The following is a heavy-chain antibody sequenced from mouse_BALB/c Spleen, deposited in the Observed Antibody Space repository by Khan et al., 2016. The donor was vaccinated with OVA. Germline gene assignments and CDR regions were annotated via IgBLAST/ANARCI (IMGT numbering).Heavy chain of an antibody. J-gene: IGHJ4*01. V-gene: IGHV9-4*02. CDR2: INTHSGVP. Sequence: QIQLVQSGPELKKPGETVRISCKASGYTFTTAGIQWVQKMLGKGLKWIGWINTHSGVPKYAEDFKGRFAFSLEISVNTAYLQLTILKNADTTTDICAGGGAADYSNDGGAMDYWGQGTSVTVSS. CDR1: GYTFTTAG. D-gene: IGHD2-12*01. CDR3: AGGGAADYSNDGGAMDY.